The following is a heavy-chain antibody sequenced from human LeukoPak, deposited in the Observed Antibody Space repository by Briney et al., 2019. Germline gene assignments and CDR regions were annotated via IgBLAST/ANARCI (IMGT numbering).Heavy chain of an antibody. Sequence: QAGGSLRLSCAASGFTFSTYTMSWVRQAPGKGLEWVSSISGSGDTVYHADPVKGRFTISRDNSKNTVYLQMDSLRAEDTAVYFCAKSETLYSNYGAIPFDPWGQGTLVTVSS. CDR3: AKSETLYSNYGAIPFDP. CDR2: ISGSGDTV. CDR1: GFTFSTYT. V-gene: IGHV3-23*01. J-gene: IGHJ5*02. D-gene: IGHD4-11*01.